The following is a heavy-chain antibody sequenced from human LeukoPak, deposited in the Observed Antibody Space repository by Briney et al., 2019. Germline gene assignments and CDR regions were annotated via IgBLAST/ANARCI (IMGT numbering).Heavy chain of an antibody. CDR2: IRSDGSNK. CDR3: AILSLYYDSSGNYFDY. CDR1: GFIFSSFG. V-gene: IGHV3-30*02. D-gene: IGHD3-22*01. Sequence: PGGSLRLSCAASGFIFSSFGMHWVRHAPGKGLEWVAFIRSDGSNKYYADSVKGRFTISRDNSKNTLYLQMNSLRPEDTAVYYCAILSLYYDSSGNYFDYWGQGTLVTVSS. J-gene: IGHJ4*02.